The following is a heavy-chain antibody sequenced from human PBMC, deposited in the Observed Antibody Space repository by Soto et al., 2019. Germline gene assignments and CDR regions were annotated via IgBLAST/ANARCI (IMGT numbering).Heavy chain of an antibody. D-gene: IGHD2-2*01. CDR2: IIPILGRA. Sequence: QVQLVQSGAEVKKPGSSVKLSCKASGGPFSSYHISWVRQAPGQGLEWVGRIIPILGRANNAQHFQGRVTITADTSTNTAYMELSSLTSEGTAVYYCAQVGGTTSSNWFDPWGHGTLVTVSS. J-gene: IGHJ5*02. CDR1: GGPFSSYH. CDR3: AQVGGTTSSNWFDP. V-gene: IGHV1-69*02.